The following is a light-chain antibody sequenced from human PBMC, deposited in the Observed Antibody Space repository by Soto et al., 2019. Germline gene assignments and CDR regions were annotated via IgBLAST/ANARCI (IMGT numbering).Light chain of an antibody. CDR2: GAS. CDR1: QSVSSSY. CDR3: PQYGSSPLT. Sequence: EIVLTQSPGTLSLSPGERATLACGASQSVSSSYLAWYQQKPGQAPRLLIYGASSRATGIPARFSGSRSETAFTLTISRLEPEDLAVYYCPQYGSSPLTFGGGPKVEIK. V-gene: IGKV3-20*01. J-gene: IGKJ4*01.